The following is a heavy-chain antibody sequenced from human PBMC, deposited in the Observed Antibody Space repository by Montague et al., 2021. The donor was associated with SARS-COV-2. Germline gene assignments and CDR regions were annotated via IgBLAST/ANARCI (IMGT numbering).Heavy chain of an antibody. D-gene: IGHD3-9*01. CDR1: GGSTPSHY. CDR2: VYYNGNT. Sequence: SETLSLTCTVSGGSTPSHYWSWLRQPPGKGPEWIGYVYYNGNTKYNPSLQSRVTISIDTSENQFSLRLNSVTAADTAVYFCARGWAFDPWGKGSSVTVSS. J-gene: IGHJ6*04. CDR3: ARGWAFDP. V-gene: IGHV4-59*11.